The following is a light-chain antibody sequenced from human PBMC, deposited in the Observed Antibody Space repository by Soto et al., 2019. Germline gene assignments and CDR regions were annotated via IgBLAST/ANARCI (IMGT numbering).Light chain of an antibody. V-gene: IGKV1-12*01. J-gene: IGKJ4*01. CDR2: GAS. CDR1: QESASW. CDR3: QQAHNLPVT. Sequence: DIRMTQSPASVSGSVGDRFSMTRRASQESASWLAGYQQRPGKAPVLLIFGASILQSGVSSRFSGSGAGTEFNLTINSLQPEDFGVYYCQQAHNLPVTFGGGTKVDIK.